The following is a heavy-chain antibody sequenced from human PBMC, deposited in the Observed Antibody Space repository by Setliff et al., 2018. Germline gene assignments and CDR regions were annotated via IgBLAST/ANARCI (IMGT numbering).Heavy chain of an antibody. CDR1: KTTFTGYY. V-gene: IGHV1-18*04. D-gene: IGHD5-18*01. CDR2: ISVYNGDT. Sequence: ASVKVSCKASKTTFTGYYMNWVRQAPGQGLEWVGWISVYNGDTNYAQKFQGRVTLTTDTSTSTAYMELRSLTSDDSAFYYCARAPSVELVTIRTNSWFTYWGQGTLVTVSS. J-gene: IGHJ4*02. CDR3: ARAPSVELVTIRTNSWFTY.